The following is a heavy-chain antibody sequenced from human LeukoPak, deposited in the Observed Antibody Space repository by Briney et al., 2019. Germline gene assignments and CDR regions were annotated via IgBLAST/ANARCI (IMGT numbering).Heavy chain of an antibody. CDR3: ARWDSGSCSD. D-gene: IGHD1-26*01. J-gene: IGHJ4*02. CDR1: GFTFSDHY. Sequence: GGSLRLSCAASGFTFSDHYMDWVRQAPGKGLEWVGRTKNKANSYTTEYAASVKGRFTISRDESKNSLYLQMNSLKTEDTAVYYCARWDSGSCSDWGPGTLVTVSS. V-gene: IGHV3-72*01. CDR2: TKNKANSYTT.